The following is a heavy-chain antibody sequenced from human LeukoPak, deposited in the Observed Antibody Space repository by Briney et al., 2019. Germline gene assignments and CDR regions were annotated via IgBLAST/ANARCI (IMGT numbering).Heavy chain of an antibody. CDR1: GFTFSSYS. Sequence: GGSLRLSCAASGFTFSSYSMNWVRQAPGKGLEWVSSISSSSSYIYYADSVKGRFTISRDNAKISLYLQMNSLRAEDTAVYYCARAGITMVRGVITHWGQGTLVTVSS. D-gene: IGHD3-10*01. J-gene: IGHJ4*02. CDR3: ARAGITMVRGVITH. V-gene: IGHV3-21*01. CDR2: ISSSSSYI.